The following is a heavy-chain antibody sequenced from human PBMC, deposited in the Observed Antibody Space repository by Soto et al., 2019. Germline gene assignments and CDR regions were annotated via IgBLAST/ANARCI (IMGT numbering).Heavy chain of an antibody. CDR3: ARDGYYDSSGYWIYYFDY. J-gene: IGHJ4*02. D-gene: IGHD3-22*01. Sequence: GASVKISCKASGYTFTGYYMHWVRQAPGQGPEWMGWINPNSGGTNYAQKFQGRVTMTRDTSISTAYMELSRLRSDDTAVYYCARDGYYDSSGYWIYYFDYWGQGTLVTVSS. CDR1: GYTFTGYY. CDR2: INPNSGGT. V-gene: IGHV1-2*02.